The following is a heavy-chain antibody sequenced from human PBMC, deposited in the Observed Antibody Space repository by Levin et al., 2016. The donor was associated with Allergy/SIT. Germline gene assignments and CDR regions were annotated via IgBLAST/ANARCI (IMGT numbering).Heavy chain of an antibody. V-gene: IGHV3-30*04. CDR1: GFTVSSHA. D-gene: IGHD5-18*01. CDR2: ISSDGSKK. J-gene: IGHJ6*02. CDR3: ARDEAPTDQWLGGLDV. Sequence: GESLKISCAASGFTVSSHAMHWVRQAPGKGLEWVALISSDGSKKYSADSVKGRFTISRDNFKNTLSLEMDSLRTDDTAIYYCARDEAPTDQWLGGLDVWGQGTTVTVSS.